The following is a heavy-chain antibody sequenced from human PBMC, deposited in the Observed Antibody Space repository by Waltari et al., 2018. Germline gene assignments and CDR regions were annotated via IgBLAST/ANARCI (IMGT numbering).Heavy chain of an antibody. D-gene: IGHD1-26*01. CDR1: GFTFSNYW. CDR3: ARLAVWVAQEDF. J-gene: IGHJ4*02. Sequence: EVQLVESGGGLVQPGGSLRLSCAASGFTFSNYWMTWVRQAPGKGLEWVANIKQDGSANDYVDSVKGRFTISRDNARNSLFLQMDSLRAEDTAVYYCARLAVWVAQEDFWGQGTLVTVSS. V-gene: IGHV3-7*01. CDR2: IKQDGSAN.